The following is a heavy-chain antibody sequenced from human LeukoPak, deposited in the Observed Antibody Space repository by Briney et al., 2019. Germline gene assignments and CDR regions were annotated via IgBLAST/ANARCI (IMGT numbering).Heavy chain of an antibody. V-gene: IGHV1-18*04. D-gene: IGHD5-18*01. J-gene: IGHJ4*02. Sequence: ASVKVSCKASGYTFTSYYMHWVRQAPGQGLEWMGWISAYNSNTNYAQKLQGRVTMTTDTSTSTAYMELRSLRSDDTAVYYRARVPQYSYGYFDYWGQGTLVTVSS. CDR2: ISAYNSNT. CDR1: GYTFTSYY. CDR3: ARVPQYSYGYFDY.